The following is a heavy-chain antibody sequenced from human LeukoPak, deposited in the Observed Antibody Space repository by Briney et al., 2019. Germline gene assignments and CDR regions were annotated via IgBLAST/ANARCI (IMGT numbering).Heavy chain of an antibody. Sequence: GGSLRLSCAASGFTVSSNYMSWVRQAPGKGLEWVSVIYSDGGTYYADSVKGRFTISRDNSKNTLYLQMNSLRAEDTAVYHCARAAGDYYGSGSYYNLYYFDYWGQGTLVTVSS. CDR2: IYSDGGT. J-gene: IGHJ4*02. V-gene: IGHV3-53*01. CDR3: ARAAGDYYGSGSYYNLYYFDY. D-gene: IGHD3-10*01. CDR1: GFTVSSNY.